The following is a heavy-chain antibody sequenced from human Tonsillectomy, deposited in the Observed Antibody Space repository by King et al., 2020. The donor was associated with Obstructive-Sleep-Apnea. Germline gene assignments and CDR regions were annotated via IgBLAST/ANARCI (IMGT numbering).Heavy chain of an antibody. Sequence: LQESGPGLVKPSETLSLTCTVSGYSISSGYYWGCIRQPPGKGLEWIGSIYHSGSTYYNPSLNSLVTISVDTSKNQFSLKLSSVTAADTAVYYCASDLLKSGYSYGTDAFDIWGQGTMVTVSS. J-gene: IGHJ3*02. CDR3: ASDLLKSGYSYGTDAFDI. V-gene: IGHV4-38-2*02. CDR2: IYHSGST. CDR1: GYSISSGYY. D-gene: IGHD5-18*01.